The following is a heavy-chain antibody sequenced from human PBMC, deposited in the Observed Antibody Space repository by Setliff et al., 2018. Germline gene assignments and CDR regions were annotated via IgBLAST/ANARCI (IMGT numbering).Heavy chain of an antibody. J-gene: IGHJ5*02. CDR2: IRGKPSSGTT. Sequence: PGGSLRLSCTTSGFTFGDYAITWVRQAPGKGLEWVGFIRGKPSSGTTEYAASVKGRFTISRDDSKSIAYLQMNSLRAEDTAVYYCAKAPAPYAASLLNWFDPWGQGTLVTVSS. V-gene: IGHV3-49*04. CDR3: AKAPAPYAASLLNWFDP. CDR1: GFTFGDYA. D-gene: IGHD2-2*01.